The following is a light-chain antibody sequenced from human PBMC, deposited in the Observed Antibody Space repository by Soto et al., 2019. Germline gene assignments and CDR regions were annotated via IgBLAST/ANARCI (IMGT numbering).Light chain of an antibody. CDR2: GAT. J-gene: IGKJ5*01. Sequence: EIVMTPSPATLSVSPGERAILSCRASQSLGSKLAWYQQKPGQAPRLLISGATTRATGLPARFSGSGSGAEFTLTISSLQSEDFALYYCQHYVERSPITFGQGTRLEIK. CDR3: QHYVERSPIT. V-gene: IGKV3-15*01. CDR1: QSLGSK.